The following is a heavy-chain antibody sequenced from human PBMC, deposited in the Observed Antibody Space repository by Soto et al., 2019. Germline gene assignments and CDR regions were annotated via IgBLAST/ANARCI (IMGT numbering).Heavy chain of an antibody. V-gene: IGHV1-69*12. Sequence: QVQLVQSGAEVKKPESSVKVSCKAPGGTFSTYAISWVRQAPGQGHEWMGGIIPMFGTANYAQRFQDRVKITEDESTNTVYMELSSLRSEDTAVYFCASGIQLWLRRINNGYSGWGQGTLVTVSS. CDR3: ASGIQLWLRRINNGYSG. J-gene: IGHJ4*02. CDR2: IIPMFGTA. CDR1: GGTFSTYA. D-gene: IGHD5-18*01.